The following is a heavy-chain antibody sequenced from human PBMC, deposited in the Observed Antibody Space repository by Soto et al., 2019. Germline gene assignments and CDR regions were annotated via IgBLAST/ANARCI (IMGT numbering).Heavy chain of an antibody. Sequence: PSDTLSLTCAVYGGSFSGYYGSWIRQPPGKGLEWIGEINHSGSTNYNPSLKSRVTISVDTSKNQFSLKLSSVTAADTAVYYCVRGRHGYCRTLDYWGQGTLVTVSS. CDR2: INHSGST. D-gene: IGHD5-12*01. V-gene: IGHV4-34*01. CDR1: GGSFSGYY. CDR3: VRGRHGYCRTLDY. J-gene: IGHJ4*02.